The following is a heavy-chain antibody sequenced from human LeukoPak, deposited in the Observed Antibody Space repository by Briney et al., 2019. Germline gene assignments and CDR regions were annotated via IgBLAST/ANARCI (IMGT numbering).Heavy chain of an antibody. CDR3: ARGLGYDSSGTDAFDI. CDR1: GGSISSYY. CDR2: IYTSGST. Sequence: SETLSLTCTVSGGSISSYYWSWIRQPAGKGLEWIGRIYTSGSTTYNPSLKSRVTLSVDKSKNQFSLKLSSVTAADTAVYYCARGLGYDSSGTDAFDIRGQGTMVTVSS. D-gene: IGHD3-22*01. V-gene: IGHV4-4*07. J-gene: IGHJ3*02.